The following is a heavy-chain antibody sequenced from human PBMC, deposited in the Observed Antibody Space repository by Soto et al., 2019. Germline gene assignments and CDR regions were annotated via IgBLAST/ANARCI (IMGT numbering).Heavy chain of an antibody. CDR1: GFTFSSHV. V-gene: IGHV3-23*01. CDR2: ISGGGGTK. CDR3: ARGPRAPPPHDYGMDV. J-gene: IGHJ6*02. Sequence: EVQLLESGGGLVQPGGSLRLFCAASGFTFSSHVMNWVRQAPGKGLEGVAAISGGGGTKYYGDSVEGRFTMSRDNSKNTLYLQMNSLRGEDTAGYYCARGPRAPPPHDYGMDVWGQGTTVTVSS.